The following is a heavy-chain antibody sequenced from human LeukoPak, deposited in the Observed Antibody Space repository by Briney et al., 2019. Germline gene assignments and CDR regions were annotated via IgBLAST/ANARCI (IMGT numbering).Heavy chain of an antibody. CDR2: ISSGSSTI. Sequence: GGSLRLSCAVSGFPLSDAWMNWVRQAPGKGLKWVSYISSGSSTIYYADSVKGRFTISRDNAKNSLYLQMNSLRAEDTAVYYCSRDDGGRLISHFDYWGQGTPVTVSS. J-gene: IGHJ4*02. CDR1: GFPLSDAW. CDR3: SRDDGGRLISHFDY. V-gene: IGHV3-48*01. D-gene: IGHD3-10*01.